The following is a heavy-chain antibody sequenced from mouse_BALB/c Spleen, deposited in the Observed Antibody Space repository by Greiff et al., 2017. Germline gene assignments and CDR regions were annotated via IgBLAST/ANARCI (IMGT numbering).Heavy chain of an antibody. CDR1: GFTFTDYY. V-gene: IGHV7-3*02. Sequence: EVNVVESGGGLVQPGGSLRLSCATSGFTFTDYYMSWVRQPPGKALEWLGFIRNKANGYTTEYSASVKGRFTISRDNSQSILYLQMNTLRAEDSATYYCARDWKFAYWGQGTLVTVSA. CDR2: IRNKANGYTT. J-gene: IGHJ3*01. CDR3: ARDWKFAY.